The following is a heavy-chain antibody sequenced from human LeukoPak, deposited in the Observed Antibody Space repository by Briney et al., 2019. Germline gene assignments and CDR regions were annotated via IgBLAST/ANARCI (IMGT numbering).Heavy chain of an antibody. CDR2: IYSGGST. J-gene: IGHJ3*02. D-gene: IGHD3-22*01. CDR1: GFTVSSNY. V-gene: IGHV3-66*01. CDR3: ARDDDYYYDSSGSPLGAFDI. Sequence: PGGSLRLSCAASGFTVSSNYMSWVHQAPGKGLEWVSVIYSGGSTYYVDSVKGRFTISRDNSKNTLYLQMNSLRAEDTAVYYCARDDDYYYDSSGSPLGAFDIWGQGTMVTVSS.